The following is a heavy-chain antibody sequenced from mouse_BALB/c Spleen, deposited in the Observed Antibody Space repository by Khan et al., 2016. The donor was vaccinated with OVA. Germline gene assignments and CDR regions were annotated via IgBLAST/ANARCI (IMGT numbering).Heavy chain of an antibody. J-gene: IGHJ3*01. Sequence: EVQLQQSGPDLVKPGASMKISCKASGYSFTVYYMSWVKQSHGKSPEWIGRVNPNNGNTNYNQKFKDKAISTVDKSSNTAYMELRSLTSEDSAVYYCARGYDFFAYWGQGTLVTVSA. V-gene: IGHV1-26*01. CDR1: GYSFTVYY. CDR2: VNPNNGNT. D-gene: IGHD2-14*01. CDR3: ARGYDFFAY.